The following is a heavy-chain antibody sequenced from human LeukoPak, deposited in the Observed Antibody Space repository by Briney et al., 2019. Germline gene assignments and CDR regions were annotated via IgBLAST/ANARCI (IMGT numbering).Heavy chain of an antibody. CDR3: AREVSCSSTSCLGAFDI. Sequence: GGSLRLSCAASGFTFSSHSMNWVRQAPGKGVEGVSSISSSSSYIYYADSVKGRFTISRDNAKNSLYLQMNSLRAEDTAVYYCAREVSCSSTSCLGAFDIWGQGTMVTVSS. J-gene: IGHJ3*02. V-gene: IGHV3-21*01. CDR1: GFTFSSHS. CDR2: ISSSSSYI. D-gene: IGHD2-2*01.